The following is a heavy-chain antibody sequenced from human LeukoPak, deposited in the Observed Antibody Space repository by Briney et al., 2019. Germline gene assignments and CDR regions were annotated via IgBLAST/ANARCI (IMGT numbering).Heavy chain of an antibody. D-gene: IGHD2-21*01. V-gene: IGHV3-73*01. J-gene: IGHJ4*02. CDR3: ATRDSD. Sequence: GGSLRLSCAASGFTFSGAGMHRVRQASGKGLEWIGRIKTKANNYATQYAASVKGRFTISRDDSKNTAYLQMNSLKTEDTAMCYCATRDSDWGQGTLVTVSS. CDR1: GFTFSGAG. CDR2: IKTKANNYAT.